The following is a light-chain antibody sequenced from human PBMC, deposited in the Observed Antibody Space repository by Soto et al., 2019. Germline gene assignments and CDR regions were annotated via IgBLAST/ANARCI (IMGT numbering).Light chain of an antibody. CDR2: EVS. V-gene: IGLV2-14*01. Sequence: QPVLTQPASVSGSPGQSITISCTGTSSDVGGYNYVSWYQQHPGKAPKLMIYEVSNRPSGVSNRFSGSKSGNTASLTISGLQAEDEADYYCSSYTSSSPDVFGTGTKLTVL. CDR1: SSDVGGYNY. CDR3: SSYTSSSPDV. J-gene: IGLJ1*01.